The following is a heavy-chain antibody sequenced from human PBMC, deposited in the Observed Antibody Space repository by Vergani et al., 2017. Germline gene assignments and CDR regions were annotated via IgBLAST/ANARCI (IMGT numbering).Heavy chain of an antibody. V-gene: IGHV3-21*01. D-gene: IGHD2-21*01. CDR1: GFTFGSYS. CDR3: AILLASDGLSYYYYGMDV. CDR2: ISSSSSYI. J-gene: IGHJ6*02. Sequence: EVQLVESGGGLVKPGGSLRLSCVASGFTFGSYSMNWVRQAPGKGLEWVSFISSSSSYIYYADSVKGRFTISRDNAKNSLYLQMNSLRAEDTAVYYCAILLASDGLSYYYYGMDVWGQGTTVTVSS.